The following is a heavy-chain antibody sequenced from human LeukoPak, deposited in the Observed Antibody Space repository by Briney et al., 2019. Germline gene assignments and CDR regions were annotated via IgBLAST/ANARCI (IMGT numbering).Heavy chain of an antibody. D-gene: IGHD2-8*02. V-gene: IGHV3-7*01. CDR3: ASLVEVDPTK. CDR1: GFTFSSYG. Sequence: GGTLRLSCAASGFTFSSYGMHWVRQAPGKGLEWVANIKQDGSEKYYVDSVKGRFTISRDNAKNSLYLQMNSLRAEDTAVYYCASLVEVDPTKWGQGTLVTVSS. J-gene: IGHJ4*02. CDR2: IKQDGSEK.